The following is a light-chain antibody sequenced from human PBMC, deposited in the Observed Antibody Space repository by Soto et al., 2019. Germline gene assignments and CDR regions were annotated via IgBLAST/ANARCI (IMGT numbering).Light chain of an antibody. Sequence: EIRMTQSPSSVSACVGDGVNMXCRASQGISSWLAWYQQKPGKAPKPLIYAASSLQRGGPSRFSGSGSVTEFTRTISSLQPDDFATYYGQHYNSYSEAFGQGTKVDIK. J-gene: IGKJ1*01. CDR2: AAS. CDR1: QGISSW. V-gene: IGKV1D-16*01. CDR3: QHYNSYSEA.